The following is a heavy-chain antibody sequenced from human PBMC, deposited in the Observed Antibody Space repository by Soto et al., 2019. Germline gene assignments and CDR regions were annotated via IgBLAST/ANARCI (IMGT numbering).Heavy chain of an antibody. D-gene: IGHD4-17*01. Sequence: QVQLQESGPGLVKPSETLSLTCTVSGGSISSYYWSWIRQPPGKGLEWFGYIYYSGSSNYNPSLKSRVTISVDTSNNQCSLKLSSVTAADTAVYYCALTSGEYAIDYWGQGTLVTVSS. CDR2: IYYSGSS. CDR3: ALTSGEYAIDY. CDR1: GGSISSYY. J-gene: IGHJ4*02. V-gene: IGHV4-59*01.